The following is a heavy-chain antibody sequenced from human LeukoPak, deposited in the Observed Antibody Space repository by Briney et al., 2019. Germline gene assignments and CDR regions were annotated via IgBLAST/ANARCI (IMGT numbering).Heavy chain of an antibody. D-gene: IGHD6-13*01. J-gene: IGHJ4*02. CDR3: ARLDVAAAGGLREDY. CDR2: IDPSDSYT. Sequence: GESLKISCKGSGYSFTSYWIRWVRQMPGKGLEWMGRIDPSDSYTNYSPSFQGHVTVSADKSISTAYLQWSSLKASDTAMYYRARLDVAAAGGLREDYWGQGTLVTVSS. CDR1: GYSFTSYW. V-gene: IGHV5-10-1*01.